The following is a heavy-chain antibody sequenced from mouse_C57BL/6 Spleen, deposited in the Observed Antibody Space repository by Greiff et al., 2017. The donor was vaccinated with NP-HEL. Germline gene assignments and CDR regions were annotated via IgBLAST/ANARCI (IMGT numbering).Heavy chain of an antibody. CDR3: ARENSNFLDY. Sequence: EVKVVESGGGLVKPGGSLKLSCAASGFTFSSYAMSWVRQTPEKRLEWVATISDGGSYTYYPDNVKGRFTISRDNAKNNLYLQMSHLKSEDTAMYYCARENSNFLDYWGQGTSVTVSS. V-gene: IGHV5-4*01. J-gene: IGHJ4*01. CDR1: GFTFSSYA. D-gene: IGHD2-5*01. CDR2: ISDGGSYT.